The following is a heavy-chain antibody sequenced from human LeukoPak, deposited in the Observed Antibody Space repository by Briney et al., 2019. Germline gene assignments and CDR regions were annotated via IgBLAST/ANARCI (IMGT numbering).Heavy chain of an antibody. V-gene: IGHV4-34*01. CDR3: ARDPSTGGSDY. D-gene: IGHD7-27*01. J-gene: IGHJ4*02. CDR2: INHSGST. CDR1: GGSFSGYY. Sequence: PSETLSLTCAVYGGSFSGYYWSWIRQPPGKGLEWIGEINHSGSTNYNPSLKSRVTISVDTSKNQFSLKLSSVTAADTAVYYCARDPSTGGSDYWGQGTLVTVSS.